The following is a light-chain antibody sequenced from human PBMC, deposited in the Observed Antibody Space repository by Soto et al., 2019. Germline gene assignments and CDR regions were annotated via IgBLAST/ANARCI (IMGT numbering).Light chain of an antibody. V-gene: IGKV3-20*01. CDR1: HSISRN. J-gene: IGKJ5*01. CDR3: QHSVIPPIP. CDR2: VAS. Sequence: SKSPASLSVSLGGRDTLPCRASHSISRNLAWYQQKPGQPPRLLTDVASARASGIPDRFSGSGSVTDFTQTISRFEPEDFALYCCQHSVIPPIPFGQGTRLAIK.